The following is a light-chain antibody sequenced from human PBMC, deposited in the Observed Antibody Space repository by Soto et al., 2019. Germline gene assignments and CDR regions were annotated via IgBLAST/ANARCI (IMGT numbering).Light chain of an antibody. CDR3: QQAYSFPIT. J-gene: IGKJ5*01. Sequence: DIQVTQSPSSLSSSVSERFTITCRASQDIVAYLAWYQHKPGRAPELLIRAASTLQSGVPSRFSGSGSGTDFTLTINSLQPEDFATYHCQQAYSFPITFGQGTRLEIK. V-gene: IGKV1D-12*01. CDR2: AAS. CDR1: QDIVAY.